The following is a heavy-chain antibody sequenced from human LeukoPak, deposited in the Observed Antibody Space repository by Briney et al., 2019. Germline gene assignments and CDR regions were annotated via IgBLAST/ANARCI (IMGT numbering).Heavy chain of an antibody. CDR1: GGTFSSYA. D-gene: IGHD5-18*01. Sequence: GSSVKVSCKASGGTFSSYAISWVRQAPGQGLEWMGRIIPIFGIANYAQKFQGRVTITADKSTSTAYMELSSLRSEVTAVYYCAREAGIQLWSYFDYWGQGTLVTVSS. J-gene: IGHJ4*02. CDR2: IIPIFGIA. CDR3: AREAGIQLWSYFDY. V-gene: IGHV1-69*04.